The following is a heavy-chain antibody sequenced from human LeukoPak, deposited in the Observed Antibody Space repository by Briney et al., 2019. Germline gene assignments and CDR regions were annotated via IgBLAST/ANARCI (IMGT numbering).Heavy chain of an antibody. J-gene: IGHJ5*01. D-gene: IGHD4-17*01. CDR3: TTLTVTDHHDDS. CDR2: IKSKTDGGAT. V-gene: IGHV3-15*01. CDR1: GGSINSFY. Sequence: ETLSLTCTVSGGSINSFYWSWIRQPPGKGLEWVGRIKSKTDGGATDYTAPVKGRFTISRDDSKNMLHLQMNSLKIEDTAVYFCTTLTVTDHHDDSWGQGTLVTVSS.